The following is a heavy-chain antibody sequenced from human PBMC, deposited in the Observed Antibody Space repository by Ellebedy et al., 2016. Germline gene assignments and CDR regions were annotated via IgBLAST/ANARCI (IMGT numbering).Heavy chain of an antibody. D-gene: IGHD2-15*01. Sequence: ASVKVSXXASGYTFTSYYMHWVRQAPGQGLEWMGIINPSGGSTSYAQKFQGRVTMTRDTSTSTVYMELSSLRSEDTAVYYCARDRRDIVVVVAAYGMDVWGQGTTVTVSS. J-gene: IGHJ6*02. CDR3: ARDRRDIVVVVAAYGMDV. V-gene: IGHV1-46*01. CDR1: GYTFTSYY. CDR2: INPSGGST.